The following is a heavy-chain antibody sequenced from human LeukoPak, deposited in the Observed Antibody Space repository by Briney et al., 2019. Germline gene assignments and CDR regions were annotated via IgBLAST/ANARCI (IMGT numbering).Heavy chain of an antibody. V-gene: IGHV1-24*01. D-gene: IGHD2-2*01. CDR1: GYTLTELS. J-gene: IGHJ6*02. CDR2: FDPEDGET. CDR3: ATNKIVVVPAAILPDV. Sequence: ASVKVSCKVSGYTLTELSMHWVRQAPGKGLEWMGGFDPEDGETIYAQEFQGRVTMTEDTSTDTAYMELSSLRSEDTAVYYCATNKIVVVPAAILPDVWGQGTTVTVSS.